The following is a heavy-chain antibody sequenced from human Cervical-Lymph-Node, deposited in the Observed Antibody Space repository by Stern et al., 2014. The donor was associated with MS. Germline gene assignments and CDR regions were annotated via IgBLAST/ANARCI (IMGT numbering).Heavy chain of an antibody. J-gene: IGHJ5*02. CDR1: GYTFTKYL. D-gene: IGHD3-3*01. V-gene: IGHV7-4-1*02. CDR3: ARDMSDFWSDHGHNWFDP. CDR2: INSNTGAP. Sequence: QVQLVQSGSELKKPGASVTVSCKASGYTFTKYLIHWVRQAPGQGLEWMGWINSNTGAPIYARDFAGRYVFSLDTSVTTAYLQISRLKTEDTAVYYCARDMSDFWSDHGHNWFDPWGQGTLVTVSS.